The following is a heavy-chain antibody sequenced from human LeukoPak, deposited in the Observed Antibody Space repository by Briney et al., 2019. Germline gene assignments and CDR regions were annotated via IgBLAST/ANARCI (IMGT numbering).Heavy chain of an antibody. CDR3: AKAYYDFWSGYFDY. CDR1: GFTFNNYG. V-gene: IGHV3-23*01. J-gene: IGHJ4*02. Sequence: HPGGSLRLSCAASGFTFNNYGMGWVRQAPGKGLEWVSAISGSGGSTYYADSVKGRFTISRDNSKNTLYLQMNSLRAEDTAVYYCAKAYYDFWSGYFDYWGQGTLVTVSS. D-gene: IGHD3-3*01. CDR2: ISGSGGST.